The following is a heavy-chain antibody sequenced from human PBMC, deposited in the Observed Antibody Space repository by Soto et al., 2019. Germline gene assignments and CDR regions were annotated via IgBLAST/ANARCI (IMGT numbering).Heavy chain of an antibody. CDR3: ARSLGGSWKLLDY. J-gene: IGHJ4*02. CDR2: IWYDGSNK. CDR1: GFXFSSYG. V-gene: IGHV3-33*01. Sequence: GGSLXLSCAASGFXFSSYGMHWVRQAPGKGLEWVAVIWYDGSNKYYADSVKGRFTISRGNSKNTLYLQMNSLRAEDTAVYYCARSLGGSWKLLDYWGQGTLVTVSS. D-gene: IGHD2-15*01.